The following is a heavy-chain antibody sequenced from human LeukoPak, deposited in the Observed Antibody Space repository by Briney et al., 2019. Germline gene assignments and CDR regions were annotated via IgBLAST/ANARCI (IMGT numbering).Heavy chain of an antibody. D-gene: IGHD5-18*01. CDR2: IYYSGST. V-gene: IGHV4-59*01. CDR1: GGSISSYY. J-gene: IGHJ4*02. Sequence: SETLTLICTVSGGSISSYYWSWIRQPPGKGLEWIGYIYYSGSTNYNPSLKSRVTISVDTSKNQFSLKLSSVTAADTAVYYCARRGYSYGPLDYWGQGTLVTVSS. CDR3: ARRGYSYGPLDY.